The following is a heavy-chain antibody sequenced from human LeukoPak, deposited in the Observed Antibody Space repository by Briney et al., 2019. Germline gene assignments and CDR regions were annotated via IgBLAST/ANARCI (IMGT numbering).Heavy chain of an antibody. J-gene: IGHJ4*02. V-gene: IGHV3-73*01. CDR1: GFTFSVSA. CDR2: IRSKANSYAT. Sequence: GGSQKLFCAASGFTFSVSAMHWVRQASGKGLEWVGRIRSKANSYATAYAASVKGRFTISRDDSKNTAYLQMNSLKTEDTAVYYCTRHDYWGQGTLVTVSS. CDR3: TRHDY.